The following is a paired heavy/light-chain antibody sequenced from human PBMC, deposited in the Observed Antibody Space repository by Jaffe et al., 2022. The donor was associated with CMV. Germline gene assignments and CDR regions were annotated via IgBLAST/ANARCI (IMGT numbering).Heavy chain of an antibody. CDR1: GFTINTYG. V-gene: IGHV3-30*03. CDR3: ARDYLGSSWTFGY. J-gene: IGHJ4*02. CDR2: ISFDGNNK. Sequence: QVQLVESGGGVVQPGRSLRLSCAASGFTINTYGMHWVRQAPGKGLEWVTFISFDGNNKYFADSVKGRFTISRDNFKNTLYLQMNSLRLEDTAVYYCARDYLGSSWTFGYWGQGTLVTISS. D-gene: IGHD6-13*01.
Light chain of an antibody. CDR3: QQRYSRPPLT. CDR1: QSVGSY. CDR2: DAS. Sequence: EIVLTQSPATLSLSPGERATLSCRASQSVGSYLAWYQQKPGQAPRLLIYDASNRASDIPPRFSGSGSGTDFTLTITSLEPEDFAIYYCQQRYSRPPLTFGGGTKVEIK. J-gene: IGKJ4*01. V-gene: IGKV3-11*01.